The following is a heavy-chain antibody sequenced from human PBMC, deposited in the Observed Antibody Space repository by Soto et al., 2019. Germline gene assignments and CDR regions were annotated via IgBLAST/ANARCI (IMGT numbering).Heavy chain of an antibody. D-gene: IGHD1-26*01. Sequence: QVQLVQSGAEVKKPGSSVNVSCKAAGGTFSSYAISWVRQAPGQGLEWMGGIIPIFGTANYAQKFQGRVTITADDATSTAYKELNSLRSEDTAVDYCARGGSGSYYNYWGQGTLVTVSS. CDR1: GGTFSSYA. V-gene: IGHV1-69*01. J-gene: IGHJ4*02. CDR2: IIPIFGTA. CDR3: ARGGSGSYYNY.